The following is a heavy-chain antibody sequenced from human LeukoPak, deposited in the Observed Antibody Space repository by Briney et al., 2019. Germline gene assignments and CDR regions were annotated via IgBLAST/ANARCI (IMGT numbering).Heavy chain of an antibody. CDR1: GFTFSDYY. Sequence: GGSLRLSCAASGFTFSDYYMSWIRQAPGKGLEWVSYISSSGSTIYYADSVKGRFTISRDNAKNSLYLQMNSLRAEDTAVYYCARESYSSSWYQTYYYYYYMDVWGKGTTVTVSS. V-gene: IGHV3-11*04. CDR2: ISSSGSTI. D-gene: IGHD6-13*01. J-gene: IGHJ6*03. CDR3: ARESYSSSWYQTYYYYYYMDV.